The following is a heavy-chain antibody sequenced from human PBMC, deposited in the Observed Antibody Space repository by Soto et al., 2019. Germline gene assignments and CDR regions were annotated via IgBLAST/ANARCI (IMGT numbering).Heavy chain of an antibody. CDR1: GDSVNSYY. CDR2: VYYSVST. V-gene: IGHV4-59*02. J-gene: IGHJ4*02. D-gene: IGHD6-13*01. Sequence: SETLSLTCTVTGDSVNSYYWSWMRQPPGKGLECMGYVYYSVSTNYNPSLKSRVTISVDTSKNQISLRLKSVTAADTAVYYRARAETSGIHYFDYWGQGSLVTVSS. CDR3: ARAETSGIHYFDY.